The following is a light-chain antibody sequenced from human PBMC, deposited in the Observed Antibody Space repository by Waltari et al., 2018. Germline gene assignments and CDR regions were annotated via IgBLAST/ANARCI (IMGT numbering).Light chain of an antibody. CDR1: QSVQND. V-gene: IGKV3-11*01. CDR3: QQRKNWPVT. J-gene: IGKJ4*01. Sequence: ETVLTQSPATLSLSPGERATLSCRASQSVQNDLAWYQQRPGQAPRLLIYDTYARASGIPARFSGGGSDTDFTLTISSLEPEDFAVYYCQQRKNWPVTFGGGTKVDIK. CDR2: DTY.